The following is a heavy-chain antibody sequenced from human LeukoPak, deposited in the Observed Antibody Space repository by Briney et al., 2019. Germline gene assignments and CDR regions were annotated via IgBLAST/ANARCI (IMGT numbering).Heavy chain of an antibody. CDR1: GFTFSSYN. J-gene: IGHJ4*02. Sequence: TGGSLRLSCAASGFTFSSYNMNWVRQAPGKGLEWVSFISSGSSIIYYAATAKGRFTISRDNAKNSLYLQMNSLRAEDTAVYYCARDSRDGYLFDYWGQGTLVTVSS. V-gene: IGHV3-48*04. D-gene: IGHD5-24*01. CDR2: ISSGSSII. CDR3: ARDSRDGYLFDY.